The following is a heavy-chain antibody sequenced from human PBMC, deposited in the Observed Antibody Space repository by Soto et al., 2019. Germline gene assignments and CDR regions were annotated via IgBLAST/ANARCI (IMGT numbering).Heavy chain of an antibody. V-gene: IGHV4-39*01. Sequence: QLQLQESGPGLVKPSETLSLTCTVSGGSISSSSYYWGWIRQPPGKGLEWIGSIYYSGSTYYNPSLKSRVTIPVDTSKNQFSLKLSSVTAADRAVYYCTRQPKDAFDIWGQGTMVTVSS. CDR1: GGSISSSSYY. CDR3: TRQPKDAFDI. J-gene: IGHJ3*02. CDR2: IYYSGST.